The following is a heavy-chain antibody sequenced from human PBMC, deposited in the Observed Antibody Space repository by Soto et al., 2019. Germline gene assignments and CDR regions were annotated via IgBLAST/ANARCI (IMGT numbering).Heavy chain of an antibody. D-gene: IGHD2-21*02. CDR2: IYSSGST. CDR3: ARTTASRSLDV. J-gene: IGHJ3*01. Sequence: QVQLQESGPGLVKPSETLSLTATVSGASVSNTGFYWSWIRQPPGKGLEWIGYIYSSGSTTYTSSLKSRVTTSLDTSKNQVSLNLTSVTAADTAMYYCARTTASRSLDVWGHGTMVSVSS. CDR1: GASVSNTGFY. V-gene: IGHV4-61*08.